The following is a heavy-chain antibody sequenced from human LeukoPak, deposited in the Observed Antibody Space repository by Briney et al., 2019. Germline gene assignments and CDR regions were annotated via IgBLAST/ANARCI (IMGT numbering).Heavy chain of an antibody. CDR2: INHSGST. J-gene: IGHJ4*02. CDR3: TRGKPDTVFDY. CDR1: GGSFSGYC. V-gene: IGHV4-34*01. Sequence: PSETPSLTCTVYGGSFSGYCWSWIRQPPGKALEWIGGINHSGSTNYNPSLKTRVTISVDTSKDQFSLKLTSVTAADTAVYYCTRGKPDTVFDYWGQGTLVTVYS.